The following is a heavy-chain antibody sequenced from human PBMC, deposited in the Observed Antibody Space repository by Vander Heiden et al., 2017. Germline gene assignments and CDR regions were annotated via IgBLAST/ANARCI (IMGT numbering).Heavy chain of an antibody. CDR1: GGSISSGGYY. D-gene: IGHD3-10*01. CDR2: IYSSGST. Sequence: QVQLQESGPGLVKPSQTLSLTCTVPGGSISSGGYYWSWIRQHPGKGLEWIGYIYSSGSTYYNPSLKSRVTISVDTSKNQFSLKLSSVTAADTAVYYCARDRRITMVRGATNWFDPWGQGTLVTVSS. CDR3: ARDRRITMVRGATNWFDP. V-gene: IGHV4-31*03. J-gene: IGHJ5*02.